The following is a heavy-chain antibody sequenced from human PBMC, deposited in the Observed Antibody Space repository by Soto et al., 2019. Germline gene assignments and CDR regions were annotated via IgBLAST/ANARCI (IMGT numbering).Heavy chain of an antibody. CDR2: ISSSGSTI. J-gene: IGHJ3*02. V-gene: IGHV3-11*01. CDR1: GFTFSDYY. CDR3: ARAEYYDLDAFDI. D-gene: IGHD3-3*01. Sequence: GGSLRLSCAASGFTFSDYYMSWIRQAPGKGLEWVSYISSSGSTIYYADSVKGRFTISRDNAKNSLYLQMNSLRAEDTAVYYCARAEYYDLDAFDIWGQGTMVTVSS.